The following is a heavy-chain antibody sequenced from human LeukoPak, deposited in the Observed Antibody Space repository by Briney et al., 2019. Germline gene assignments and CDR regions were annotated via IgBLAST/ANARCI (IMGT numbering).Heavy chain of an antibody. CDR2: INYSGST. CDR1: GVSIISSSYD. V-gene: IGHV4-39*01. J-gene: IGHJ4*02. Sequence: SETLSLTCTVSGVSIISSSYDWGWIRQPPGKGLEWIGSINYSGSTDYNPSLKSRVTISVDASKNQFSLKMSSVTAADTAVYYCARHFDYWGQGTQVTVSS. CDR3: ARHFDY.